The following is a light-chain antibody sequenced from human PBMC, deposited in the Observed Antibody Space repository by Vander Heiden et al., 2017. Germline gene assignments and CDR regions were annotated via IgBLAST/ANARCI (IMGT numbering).Light chain of an antibody. CDR2: AIS. V-gene: IGKV1-12*01. CDR3: QHAHGFPIT. Sequence: DIQMTQSPSSVSASIGDRVTITCRASQALSSWLAWYQQRPGKAPNLLIYAISSLHSGVPSRFSGSGSGTEFTLTISSLQPEDFATYYCQHAHGFPITFGQGTRLEIK. J-gene: IGKJ5*01. CDR1: QALSSW.